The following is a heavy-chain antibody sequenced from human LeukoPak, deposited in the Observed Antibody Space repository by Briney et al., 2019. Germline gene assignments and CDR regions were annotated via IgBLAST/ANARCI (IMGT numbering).Heavy chain of an antibody. D-gene: IGHD5-18*01. V-gene: IGHV4-39*07. CDR2: IYYSGST. Sequence: ASETLSLTCTVSGVSISSSSYYWGWIRQPPGRGLEWIGSIYYSGSTYYNPSLKSRVTISVDTSKNQFSLNLSSVTAADTAVYYCARDSPYSYAHDYWGQGTLVTVSS. CDR1: GVSISSSSYY. CDR3: ARDSPYSYAHDY. J-gene: IGHJ4*02.